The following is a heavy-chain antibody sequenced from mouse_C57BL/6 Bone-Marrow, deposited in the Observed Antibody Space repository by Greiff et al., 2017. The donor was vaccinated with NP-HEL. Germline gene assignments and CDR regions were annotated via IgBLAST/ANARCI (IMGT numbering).Heavy chain of an antibody. D-gene: IGHD1-1*01. Sequence: EVQLQQSGGDLVKPGGSLKLSCAASGFTFSSYGMSWVRQTPDKRLEWVATISSGGSYTYYPDSVKGRFTISRDNAKNTLYLQMSSLKSEDTAMYYCARGATVVAPRFAYWGQGTLVTVSA. CDR2: ISSGGSYT. J-gene: IGHJ3*01. CDR3: ARGATVVAPRFAY. CDR1: GFTFSSYG. V-gene: IGHV5-6*01.